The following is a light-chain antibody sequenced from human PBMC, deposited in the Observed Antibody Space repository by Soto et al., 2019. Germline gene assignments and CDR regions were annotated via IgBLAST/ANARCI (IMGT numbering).Light chain of an antibody. CDR2: EVT. J-gene: IGLJ1*01. Sequence: QSVLTQPASVSGSPGQSITISCTGTSSDVGAYNYVSWYQHHPGKVPKLLIYEVTNRPSGVSDRFSGSKSGNTASLTISGLQAEHEADYYCSSKRVSSTIFVLGTGTKVT. V-gene: IGLV2-14*01. CDR3: SSKRVSSTIFV. CDR1: SSDVGAYNY.